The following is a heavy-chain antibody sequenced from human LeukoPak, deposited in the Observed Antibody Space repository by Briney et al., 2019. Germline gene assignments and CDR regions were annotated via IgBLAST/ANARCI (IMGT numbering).Heavy chain of an antibody. CDR1: GFTFSSYA. CDR2: ISGSGGST. D-gene: IGHD3-10*01. V-gene: IGHV3-23*01. J-gene: IGHJ4*02. Sequence: GGSLRLSCAASGFTFSSYAMSWVRQAPGKGLEWVSAISGSGGSTYYADSVKGRFTISRDNSKNTLYLQMNSLRAEDTAVYYCAKLPSAGSYNSPFDYWGQGTLVTVSS. CDR3: AKLPSAGSYNSPFDY.